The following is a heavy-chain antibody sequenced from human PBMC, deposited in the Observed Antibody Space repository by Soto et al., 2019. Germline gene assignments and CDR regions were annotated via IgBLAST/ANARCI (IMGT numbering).Heavy chain of an antibody. CDR2: IYYSGST. J-gene: IGHJ5*02. CDR3: ARFYCSGGSCYSQVGWFDP. D-gene: IGHD2-15*01. V-gene: IGHV4-59*01. Sequence: SETLSLTCTVSGGSISSYYWSWIRQPPGKGLEWIGYIYYSGSTNYKPSLKSRVTISVDTSKNQFSRKLSPVTAADTAVYYCARFYCSGGSCYSQVGWFDPWGQGTLVTVSS. CDR1: GGSISSYY.